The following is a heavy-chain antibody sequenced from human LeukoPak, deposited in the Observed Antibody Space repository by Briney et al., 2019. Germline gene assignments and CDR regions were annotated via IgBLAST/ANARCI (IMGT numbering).Heavy chain of an antibody. CDR3: AVVVAATGGVGWFDP. J-gene: IGHJ5*02. CDR1: GFTFSSYA. CDR2: ISGSGGST. Sequence: GGSLRLSCAASGFTFSSYAMSWVRQAPGKGLEWVSAISGSGGSTYYADSVKGRFTISRDNSKNTLYLQMNSLRAEDAAVYYCAVVVAATGGVGWFDPWGQGTLVTVSS. D-gene: IGHD2-15*01. V-gene: IGHV3-23*01.